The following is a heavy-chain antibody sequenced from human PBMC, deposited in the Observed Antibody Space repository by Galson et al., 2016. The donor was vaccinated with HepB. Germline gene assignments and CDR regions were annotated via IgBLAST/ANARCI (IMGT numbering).Heavy chain of an antibody. CDR2: LLHRGGTSYT. CDR1: GGFIASGGYF. D-gene: IGHD5-12*01. Sequence: TLSLTCSVSGGFIASGGYFWTWIRQHPGKALEWIGHLLHRGGTSYTFYNPSLKSRIFISVDTSKNELSLKLTDVTVADTAEYYCARVGGYDLGTRWFDPWGQGVLVTVSS. CDR3: ARVGGYDLGTRWFDP. J-gene: IGHJ5*02. V-gene: IGHV4-31*03.